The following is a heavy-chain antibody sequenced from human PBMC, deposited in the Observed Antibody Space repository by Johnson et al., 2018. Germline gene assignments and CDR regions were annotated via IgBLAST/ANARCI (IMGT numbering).Heavy chain of an antibody. J-gene: IGHJ6*03. CDR3: MGSGVTTPPSYCYCYMDV. CDR2: IRSKAYGGTT. V-gene: IGHV3-49*05. Sequence: EVQLVESGGGLVKPGRSLRLSCTASGFTFGDYAMSWFRQAPGKGLEWVGFIRSKAYGGTTEYAASVKGRFTISRDDSKSIPYLQMNSLKTEDTAGYYGMGSGVTTPPSYCYCYMDVWGKGTTVTVPS. D-gene: IGHD4-17*01. CDR1: GFTFGDYA.